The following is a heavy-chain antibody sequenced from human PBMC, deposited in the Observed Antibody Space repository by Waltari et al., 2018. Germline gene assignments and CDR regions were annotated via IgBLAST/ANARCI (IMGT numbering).Heavy chain of an antibody. J-gene: IGHJ4*02. CDR3: TRVSGYTYGPDFDY. V-gene: IGHV3-49*03. CDR2: SRRKTYGGTT. Sequence: DGQWAESGGGSVRPGRALRLPGTAWGFNFGDGGRRWLRQAPGKGLEWVCFSRRKTYGGTTEYGASVKGRFSISRDDSKSIAYLQMNSLKTEDTAIYYCTRVSGYTYGPDFDYWGQGTLVTVSS. CDR1: GFNFGDGG. D-gene: IGHD5-18*01.